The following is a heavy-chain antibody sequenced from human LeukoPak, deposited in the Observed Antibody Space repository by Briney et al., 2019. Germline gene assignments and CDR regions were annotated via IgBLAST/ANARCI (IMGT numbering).Heavy chain of an antibody. CDR1: GFIVSDND. V-gene: IGHV3-66*04. J-gene: IGHJ4*02. Sequence: GGSLRLSCAASGFIVSDNDIKWVRQAPGKGLEWVSLIYADGSTHYTDSAKGRFSISRDNSQNTVYLQMNSLRGEDTAVYFCAKRSVPGRPGYWGQGTLVTVSS. CDR2: IYADGST. D-gene: IGHD3-3*01. CDR3: AKRSVPGRPGY.